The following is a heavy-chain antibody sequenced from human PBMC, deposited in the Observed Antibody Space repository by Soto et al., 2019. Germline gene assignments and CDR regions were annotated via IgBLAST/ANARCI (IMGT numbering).Heavy chain of an antibody. Sequence: QVQLQESGPGLVKPSETLSLTCTVSGGSVSSGSYYWSWIRQPPGKGLEWIGYIYYSGSTNYNPSLKSRVTISVDTSKNQFSLKLSSVTAADTAVYYCAREGILTAYDYWGQGTLVTVSS. V-gene: IGHV4-61*01. D-gene: IGHD3-9*01. CDR1: GGSVSSGSYY. J-gene: IGHJ4*02. CDR3: AREGILTAYDY. CDR2: IYYSGST.